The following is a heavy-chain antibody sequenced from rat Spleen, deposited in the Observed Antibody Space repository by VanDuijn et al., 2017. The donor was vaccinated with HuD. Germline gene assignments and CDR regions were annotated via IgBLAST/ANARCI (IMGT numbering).Heavy chain of an antibody. CDR3: ARHGNFDY. Sequence: EVQLVESGGGLVQPGRSMKLSCAASGFTFSSFAMAWVRQAPTKGLEWVASISYDGGNTYYRDSVKGRFTISRDNAKSSLYLQMDSLRSEDTSTYYCARHGNFDYWGQGVMVTVSS. CDR2: ISYDGGNT. J-gene: IGHJ2*01. V-gene: IGHV5-25*01. CDR1: GFTFSSFA.